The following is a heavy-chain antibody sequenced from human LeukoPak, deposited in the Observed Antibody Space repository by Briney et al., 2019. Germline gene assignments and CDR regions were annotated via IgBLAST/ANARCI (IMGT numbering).Heavy chain of an antibody. Sequence: GGSLRLSCAASGFTFSGYEMNWVRQAPGKGLEWISYIGSSGSTIYYADSVRGRFTISRDNAKSSLSLQMNSLRVEDTAVYYCARRPYYYDSLDYWGQGTLVTVSS. J-gene: IGHJ4*02. CDR3: ARRPYYYDSLDY. CDR1: GFTFSGYE. V-gene: IGHV3-48*03. CDR2: IGSSGSTI. D-gene: IGHD3-22*01.